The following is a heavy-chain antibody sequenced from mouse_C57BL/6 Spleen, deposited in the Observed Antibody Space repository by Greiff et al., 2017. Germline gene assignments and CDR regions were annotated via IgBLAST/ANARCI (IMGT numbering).Heavy chain of an antibody. CDR1: GFTFSDYG. CDR2: ISSGSSTI. D-gene: IGHD2-3*01. V-gene: IGHV5-17*01. Sequence: EVNVVESGGGLVKPGGSLKLSCAASGFTFSDYGMHWVRQAPEKGLEWVAYISSGSSTIYYADTVKGRFTISRDNAKNTLFLQMTSLRSEDTALYYCARIYDASWYFDVWGTGTTVTVSS. CDR3: ARIYDASWYFDV. J-gene: IGHJ1*03.